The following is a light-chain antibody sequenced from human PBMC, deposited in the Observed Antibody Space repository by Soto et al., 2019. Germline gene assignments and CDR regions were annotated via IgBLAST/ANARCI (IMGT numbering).Light chain of an antibody. V-gene: IGLV1-40*01. CDR1: SSNIGAGYD. Sequence: QPVLTQPPSVSGAPGQRVTISCTGSSSNIGAGYDVHWYQQLPGTAPKLLIYGNTNRPSGVPDRFSGSKSGASASLAISGLQAEDEADYYCQSYDRNLSVVFGGGTKLTVL. CDR2: GNT. J-gene: IGLJ2*01. CDR3: QSYDRNLSVV.